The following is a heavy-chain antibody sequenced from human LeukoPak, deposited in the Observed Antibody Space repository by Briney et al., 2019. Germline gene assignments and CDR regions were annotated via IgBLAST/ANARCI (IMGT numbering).Heavy chain of an antibody. J-gene: IGHJ4*02. CDR1: GYTFTSYG. CDR2: IIPIFGTA. CDR3: ARARWQQLRDRYFDY. D-gene: IGHD6-13*01. Sequence: SVKVSCKASGYTFTSYGISWVRQAPGQGLEWMGGIIPIFGTANYAQKFQGRVTITADESTSTAYMELSSLRSEDTAVYYCARARWQQLRDRYFDYWGQGTLVTVSS. V-gene: IGHV1-69*13.